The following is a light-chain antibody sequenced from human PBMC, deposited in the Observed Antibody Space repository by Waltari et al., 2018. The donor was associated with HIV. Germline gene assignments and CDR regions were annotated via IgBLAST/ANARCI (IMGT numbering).Light chain of an antibody. CDR1: QTVSSS. CDR3: QQYNNWPYT. V-gene: IGKV3-15*01. Sequence: EIMMTQSPATPSVFPGERVTLSCRASQTVSSSLAWYQQKPGQAPRLLIFGASARATGIPARFSGSGSGTEFALTISSLQSEDLAVYYCQQYNNWPYTFGQGTKLEIK. J-gene: IGKJ2*01. CDR2: GAS.